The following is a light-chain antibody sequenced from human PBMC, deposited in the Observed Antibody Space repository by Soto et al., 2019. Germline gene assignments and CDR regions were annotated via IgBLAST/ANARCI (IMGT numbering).Light chain of an antibody. V-gene: IGKV1-9*01. CDR2: EES. CDR1: QAITNN. CDR3: QQVKSYPRT. Sequence: DIHLTQSPSSLSASVGDRVTITYRASQAITNNLAWYQQKPGNPPKLLIYEESTLHSGVPSRFSGRKVGTQFILTIDSLQPEDFATYYCQQVKSYPRTFGGGTKVEIK. J-gene: IGKJ4*01.